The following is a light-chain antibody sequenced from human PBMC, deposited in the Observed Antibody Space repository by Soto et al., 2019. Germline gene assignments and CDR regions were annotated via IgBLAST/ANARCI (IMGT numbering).Light chain of an antibody. Sequence: DIHMTQSPSTLSASVGDRVTITCRASQNINTWLAWYQQKAGKAAKLLIYKASSLQSGVPSRFSGNGSGTEFTLTISSLQPDDFATYYCQQYNTYFGPGTKVDIK. CDR2: KAS. J-gene: IGKJ3*01. CDR1: QNINTW. V-gene: IGKV1-5*03. CDR3: QQYNTY.